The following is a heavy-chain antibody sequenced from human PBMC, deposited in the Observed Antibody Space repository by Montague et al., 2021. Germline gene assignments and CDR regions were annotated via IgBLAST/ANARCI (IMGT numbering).Heavy chain of an antibody. J-gene: IGHJ4*02. V-gene: IGHV4-34*01. CDR2: ST. D-gene: IGHD1-14*01. Sequence: STNYNPSLKSRVTISVDTSKNQFSRKLTSVTAAETAVYYCARGFLEPLDYWGQGTLVTVSS. CDR3: ARGFLEPLDY.